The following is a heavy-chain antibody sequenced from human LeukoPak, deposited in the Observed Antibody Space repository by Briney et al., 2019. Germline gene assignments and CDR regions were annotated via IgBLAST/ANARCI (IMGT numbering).Heavy chain of an antibody. Sequence: GGSLRLSCAASGFTVSSNYMSWVRQAPGKGLEWVSLIYSDGTTYYADSVRRRFTISRHTSKNTLSLQMNSLRAEDTPVYYCARLRIKAGNFDYWGQGTLVTVSS. CDR1: GFTVSSNY. D-gene: IGHD3-10*01. J-gene: IGHJ4*02. V-gene: IGHV3-53*04. CDR3: ARLRIKAGNFDY. CDR2: IYSDGTT.